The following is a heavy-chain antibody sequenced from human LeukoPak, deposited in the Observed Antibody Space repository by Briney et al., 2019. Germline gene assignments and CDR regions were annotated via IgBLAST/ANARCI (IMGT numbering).Heavy chain of an antibody. Sequence: SETLSLTCIVSGGSISSYYWSWIRQPPGKGLEWIGYVYYSGSTNYNPSLKSRVTISVDTSKNQFSLKLSSVTAADTAVYYCASSPGPLYSGSYYGYWGQGTLVTVSS. CDR2: VYYSGST. D-gene: IGHD1-26*01. J-gene: IGHJ4*02. CDR3: ASSPGPLYSGSYYGY. V-gene: IGHV4-59*01. CDR1: GGSISSYY.